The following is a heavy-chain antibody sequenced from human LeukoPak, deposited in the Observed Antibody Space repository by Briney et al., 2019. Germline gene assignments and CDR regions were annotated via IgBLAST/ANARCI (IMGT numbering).Heavy chain of an antibody. CDR3: TRDWFGVAIDY. CDR1: GFTFGDYA. CDR2: IRNKAYGGTT. J-gene: IGHJ4*02. V-gene: IGHV3-49*04. Sequence: GGSLRLSCTASGFTFGDYAMSWVRQAPGKGLEWVGFIRNKAYGGTTECAASVKDRFTISRDDSKSIAYLQVNSLKTEDTAVYYCTRDWFGVAIDYWGQGTLVTVSS. D-gene: IGHD3-10*01.